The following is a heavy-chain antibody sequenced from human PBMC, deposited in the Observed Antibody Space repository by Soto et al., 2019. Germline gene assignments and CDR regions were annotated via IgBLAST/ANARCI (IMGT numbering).Heavy chain of an antibody. Sequence: GGSLRLSCAASGFTFSSYAMHWVRQAPGKGLEWVAVISYDGSNKYYADSVKGRFTISRDNSKNTLYLQMNSLRAEDTAVYYCARDPYYDILTGYPNPIDYWGQGTLVTVSS. CDR2: ISYDGSNK. CDR3: ARDPYYDILTGYPNPIDY. CDR1: GFTFSSYA. V-gene: IGHV3-30*04. D-gene: IGHD3-9*01. J-gene: IGHJ4*02.